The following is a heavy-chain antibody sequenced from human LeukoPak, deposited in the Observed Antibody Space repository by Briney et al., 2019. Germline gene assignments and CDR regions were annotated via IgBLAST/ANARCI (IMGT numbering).Heavy chain of an antibody. CDR3: AREYFGEIEYSSSSPGVAFDI. Sequence: ASVKVSCKASGYTFTTYDINWVRQATGQGLEWMGWMNPNSGNTGYAQKFQGRVTITRNTSISTAYMELSRLRSDDTAVYYCAREYFGEIEYSSSSPGVAFDIWGQGTMVTVSS. D-gene: IGHD6-6*01. J-gene: IGHJ3*02. V-gene: IGHV1-8*03. CDR2: MNPNSGNT. CDR1: GYTFTTYD.